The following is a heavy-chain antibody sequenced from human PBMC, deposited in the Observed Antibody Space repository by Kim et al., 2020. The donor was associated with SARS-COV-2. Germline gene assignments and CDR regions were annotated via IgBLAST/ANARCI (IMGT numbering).Heavy chain of an antibody. V-gene: IGHV3-21*01. CDR2: ISSSRSYI. J-gene: IGHJ4*02. CDR3: ARTVLINYDFWSGYYNDPGY. D-gene: IGHD3-3*01. Sequence: GGSLRLSCAASGFTFSSYIMNWVRQAPGEGLEWVSSISSSRSYIYYADSVKGRFTISRDNAKNSLYLQMNRLRAEDTAVYYCARTVLINYDFWSGYYNDPGYWGQGTLVTVSS. CDR1: GFTFSSYI.